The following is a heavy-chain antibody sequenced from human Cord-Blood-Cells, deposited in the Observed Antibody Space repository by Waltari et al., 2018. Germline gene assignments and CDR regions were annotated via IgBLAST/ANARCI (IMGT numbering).Heavy chain of an antibody. CDR1: GGSISSGSYY. Sequence: QVQLQESGPGLVKPSQTLSLTCTVSGGSISSGSYYWSWIRPPAGKGLEWIGYIYTSGITAYTPSLKSRVTISVYTSKNQFSLELSSVTAADTAVYYCARRPWEYAFDIWGQGTMVTVSS. J-gene: IGHJ3*02. CDR2: IYTSGIT. D-gene: IGHD1-26*01. CDR3: ARRPWEYAFDI. V-gene: IGHV4-61*09.